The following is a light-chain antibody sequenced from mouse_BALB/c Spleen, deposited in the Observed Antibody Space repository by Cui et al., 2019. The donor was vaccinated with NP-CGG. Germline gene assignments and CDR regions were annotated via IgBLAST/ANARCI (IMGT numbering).Light chain of an antibody. V-gene: IGLV1*01. CDR2: GIN. Sequence: QPVVPQEADLTPPPGETVSSICRSSTGAVTTSNYANWVQEKPDHLFTGRIGGINNRAPGVPSRFSGSLIGDKAALTITGAQTEDEAIYFCALWYSNHWVFGGGTKLTFL. J-gene: IGLJ1*01. CDR1: TGAVTTSNY. CDR3: ALWYSNHWV.